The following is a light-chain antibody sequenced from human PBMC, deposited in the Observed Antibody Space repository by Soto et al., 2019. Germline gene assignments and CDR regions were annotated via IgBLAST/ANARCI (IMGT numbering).Light chain of an antibody. CDR2: DVS. J-gene: IGLJ2*01. CDR1: STDVSNFNY. CDR3: SSYSSSATHVV. Sequence: QSVLTQPASVSGSPGLSITISCTGTSTDVSNFNYVSWYQQHPGKAPKLIIYDVSNRPSGVSYRFSASKSGSTASLTISGLQAEDEANYYCSSYSSSATHVVFGGGTQLPVL. V-gene: IGLV2-14*01.